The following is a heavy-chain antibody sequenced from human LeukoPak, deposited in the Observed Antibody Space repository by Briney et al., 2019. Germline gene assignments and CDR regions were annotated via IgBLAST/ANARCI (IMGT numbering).Heavy chain of an antibody. V-gene: IGHV4-4*07. D-gene: IGHD1-26*01. CDR2: MYISGAS. Sequence: SETLSLACTVSGGSISDYYWSWTRQSAGKGLEWIGRMYISGASNYNPSLKSRVTMSLDTSKNQISLKLNSVTAADTAVYYCARNEVGPTIYGMDVWGQGTTVTVSS. J-gene: IGHJ6*02. CDR3: ARNEVGPTIYGMDV. CDR1: GGSISDYY.